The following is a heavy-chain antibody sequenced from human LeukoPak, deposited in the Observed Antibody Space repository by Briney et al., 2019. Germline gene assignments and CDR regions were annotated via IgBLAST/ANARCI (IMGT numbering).Heavy chain of an antibody. CDR3: AKAGDGYNYRNFFDY. D-gene: IGHD5-24*01. Sequence: GGSLRLSCAASGFTFSSYAMSWVRQAPGKGLEWVSAISGSGGSTYYADSVKGRFTISRDNSKNTLCLQMNSLRAEDTAVYYCAKAGDGYNYRNFFDYWGQGTLVTVSS. CDR1: GFTFSSYA. CDR2: ISGSGGST. J-gene: IGHJ4*02. V-gene: IGHV3-23*01.